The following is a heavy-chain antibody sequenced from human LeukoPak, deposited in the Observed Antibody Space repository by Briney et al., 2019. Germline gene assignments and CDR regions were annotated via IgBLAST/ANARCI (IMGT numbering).Heavy chain of an antibody. D-gene: IGHD2-2*01. J-gene: IGHJ4*02. CDR1: GYTFTSYG. Sequence: ASVKVSCKASGYTFTSYGISWVRQAPGQGLEWMGWISAYNGNTNYAQKLQGRVTMTTDTSTSTAYMELRSLRSDDTAVYYCARYYCSSTICYLYYFDYWGQGTLVTVSS. CDR3: ARYYCSSTICYLYYFDY. CDR2: ISAYNGNT. V-gene: IGHV1-18*01.